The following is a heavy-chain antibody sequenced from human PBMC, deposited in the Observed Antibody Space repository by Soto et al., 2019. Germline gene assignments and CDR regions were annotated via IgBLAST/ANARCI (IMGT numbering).Heavy chain of an antibody. CDR3: ARGRRGIGYCSSTSCYKVSKNPPYFDY. CDR1: GGSFSGYY. CDR2: INHSGST. D-gene: IGHD2-2*02. V-gene: IGHV4-34*01. J-gene: IGHJ4*02. Sequence: SETLSLTCAVYGGSFSGYYWSWIRQPPGKGLEWIGEINHSGSTNYNPSLKSRVTISVDTSKNQFSLKLSSVTAADTAVYYCARGRRGIGYCSSTSCYKVSKNPPYFDYWGQGTLVTVSS.